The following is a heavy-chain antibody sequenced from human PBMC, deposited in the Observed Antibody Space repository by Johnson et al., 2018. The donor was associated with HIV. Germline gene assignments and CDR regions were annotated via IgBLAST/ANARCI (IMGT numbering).Heavy chain of an antibody. Sequence: VQLVESGGGLVQPGGSLRLSCAGTGFTVSSNYMYWVRQAPGKGLECVSVIYSGGSTFYADSVKGRFTISRDNSNNTLYLQMNSLRAEDTAVYYCARGFAGSGWYSHRPVGAFEIWGQGTMVTVSS. CDR3: ARGFAGSGWYSHRPVGAFEI. V-gene: IGHV3-66*01. J-gene: IGHJ3*02. D-gene: IGHD6-19*01. CDR2: IYSGGST. CDR1: GFTVSSNY.